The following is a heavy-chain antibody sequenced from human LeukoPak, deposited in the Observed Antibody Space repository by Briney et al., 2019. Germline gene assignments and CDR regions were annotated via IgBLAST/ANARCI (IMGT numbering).Heavy chain of an antibody. CDR3: AKDRIVGVTSGIDY. D-gene: IGHD1-26*01. CDR2: ISYDGSNE. V-gene: IGHV3-30*18. J-gene: IGHJ4*02. CDR1: AFTFSSYA. Sequence: PGESLKISCATSAFTFSSYAMYWVRQAPGKGLEWVAGISYDGSNEYYADSVTGRFTISRDNPQNTPYLLMNSLRAEDTAMYYCAKDRIVGVTSGIDYWGQGTLVTVSS.